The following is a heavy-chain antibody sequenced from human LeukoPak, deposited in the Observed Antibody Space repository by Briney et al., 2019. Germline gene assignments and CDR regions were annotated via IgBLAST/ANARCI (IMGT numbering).Heavy chain of an antibody. CDR1: GGSVSGYY. V-gene: IGHV4-59*02. CDR3: ARIHRYCSGGACYVLDN. CDR2: VYYSGST. J-gene: IGHJ4*02. Sequence: SETLSLTCVVSGGSVSGYYWGWIRQPPGRGLEWIGHVYYSGSTNYNPSFKSRITISVDTSRNQFSLQLSSVTAADTAVYYCARIHRYCSGGACYVLDNWGQGTLVAVSS. D-gene: IGHD2-15*01.